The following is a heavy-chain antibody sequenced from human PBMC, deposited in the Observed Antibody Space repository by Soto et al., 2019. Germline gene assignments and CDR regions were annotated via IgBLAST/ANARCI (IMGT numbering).Heavy chain of an antibody. D-gene: IGHD3-10*01. V-gene: IGHV1-3*01. Sequence: ASVKVSCKASGYTFTSYAMHWVRQAPGQRLEWMGWINAGNGNTKYSQKFQGRVTITRDTSASTAYMELSSLRSEDTAVYYCARHQKRPGSLLTGGMDVWGQGTTVTV. CDR2: INAGNGNT. J-gene: IGHJ6*02. CDR3: ARHQKRPGSLLTGGMDV. CDR1: GYTFTSYA.